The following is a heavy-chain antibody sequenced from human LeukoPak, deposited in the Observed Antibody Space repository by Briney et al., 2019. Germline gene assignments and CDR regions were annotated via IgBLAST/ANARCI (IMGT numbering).Heavy chain of an antibody. D-gene: IGHD2-2*01. CDR2: IYSGGST. CDR1: GFTFSSYA. CDR3: ARDCSSTSCYPTEADY. J-gene: IGHJ4*02. V-gene: IGHV3-66*01. Sequence: GGSLRLSCAASGFTFSSYAMSWVRQAPGKGLEWVSVIYSGGSTYYAGSVKGRFTISRDNSKNTLYLQMNSLRAEDTAVYYCARDCSSTSCYPTEADYWGQGTLVTVSS.